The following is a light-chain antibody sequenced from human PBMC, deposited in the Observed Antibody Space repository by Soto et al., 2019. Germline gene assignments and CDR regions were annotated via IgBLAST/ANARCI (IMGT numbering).Light chain of an antibody. V-gene: IGKV1-5*01. J-gene: IGKJ1*01. CDR1: QSISGS. CDR3: QQYNSYPWT. Sequence: DIQMTQSPSTLSASVGDRVTITCRASQSISGSLNWYQQKPGKAPKLLIYDASSLESGVPSRFSGSGSGTEFTLTISSLQPDDFATYYCQQYNSYPWTFGQGTKVDIK. CDR2: DAS.